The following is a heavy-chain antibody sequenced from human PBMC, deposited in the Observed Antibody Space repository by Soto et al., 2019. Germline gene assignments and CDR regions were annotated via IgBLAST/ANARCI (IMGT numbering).Heavy chain of an antibody. CDR2: ISASIGKT. CDR3: GRSGRVTGTTIDY. CDR1: GYTFSTYG. V-gene: IGHV1-18*01. Sequence: QVQLVQSGGEVKEPGASVKVSCKASGYTFSTYGISWVRQAPGQGLEWRGWISASIGKTNYAQALQGRVTVTTDTATGKAYMELKSLRSDDTAVYYRGRSGRVTGTTIDYWGQGTLVTGSS. D-gene: IGHD1-20*01. J-gene: IGHJ4*02.